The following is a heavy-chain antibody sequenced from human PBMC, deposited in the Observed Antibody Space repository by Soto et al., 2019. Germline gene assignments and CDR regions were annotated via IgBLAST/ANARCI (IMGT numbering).Heavy chain of an antibody. V-gene: IGHV5-51*01. CDR3: ARPYSSGWYFFDY. J-gene: IGHJ4*02. Sequence: VNVCWSGCGYSFIRYGTGWVRQMPGKGLEWMGIIYPGDSDTRYSPSFQGQVTISADKSISTAYLQWSSLKASDTAMYYCARPYSSGWYFFDYWGQGTPVTVSS. CDR1: GYSFIRYG. CDR2: IYPGDSDT. D-gene: IGHD6-19*01.